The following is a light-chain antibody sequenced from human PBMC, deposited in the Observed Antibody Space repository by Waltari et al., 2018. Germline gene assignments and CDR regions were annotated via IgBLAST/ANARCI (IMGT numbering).Light chain of an antibody. CDR1: QSISSY. CDR2: AAS. CDR3: QQSYSTPQT. Sequence: DIQMTQSPSSLSASVGDRVTITCRASQSISSYLNWYQQKPGKAPKLLIYAASSLQSGVPSRFSGSVSGTDFTLTISSLQPEDFATYYCQQSYSTPQTFGQGTKLEI. J-gene: IGKJ2*01. V-gene: IGKV1-39*01.